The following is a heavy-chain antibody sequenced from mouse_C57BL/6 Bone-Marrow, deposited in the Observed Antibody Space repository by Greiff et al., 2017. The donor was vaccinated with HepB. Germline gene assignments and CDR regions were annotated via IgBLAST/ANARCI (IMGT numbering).Heavy chain of an antibody. D-gene: IGHD1-1*01. CDR1: GFTFTDYY. Sequence: DVMLVESGGGLVQPGGSLSLSCAASGFTFTDYYMSWVRQPPGKALEWLGFIRNKANGYTTEYSASVKGRFTISRDNSQSILYLQMNALRAEDSATYYCARYRAVVARYWYFDVWGTGTTVTVSS. V-gene: IGHV7-3*01. CDR2: IRNKANGYTT. CDR3: ARYRAVVARYWYFDV. J-gene: IGHJ1*03.